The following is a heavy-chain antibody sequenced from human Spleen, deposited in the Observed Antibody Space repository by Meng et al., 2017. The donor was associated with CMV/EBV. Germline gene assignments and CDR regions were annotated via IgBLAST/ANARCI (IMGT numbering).Heavy chain of an antibody. CDR2: ISYDGTNK. V-gene: IGHV3-30*04. J-gene: IGHJ4*02. Sequence: GGSLRLSCAASGFSFSSYALHWVRHAPGKGLEWLALISYDGTNKYYADSVKGRFTISRDNAMNSLYLQMNSLRAEDMAVYYCAREKGATLDYWGQGALVTVSS. D-gene: IGHD1-26*01. CDR1: GFSFSSYA. CDR3: AREKGATLDY.